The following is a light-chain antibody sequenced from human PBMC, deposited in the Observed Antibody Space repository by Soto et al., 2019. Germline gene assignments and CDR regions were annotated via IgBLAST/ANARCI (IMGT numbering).Light chain of an antibody. V-gene: IGKV3-15*01. CDR1: QSVSTN. Sequence: EIVMTQSPATLSVSPGERATLSCRASQSVSTNLAWYQQKPGQSPRLLIYGASTRATGIPARFSGSGSETEFTLTIRSRQSEDCAVYYCQQDTNWPPYTFGQGTNLEIK. CDR3: QQDTNWPPYT. CDR2: GAS. J-gene: IGKJ2*01.